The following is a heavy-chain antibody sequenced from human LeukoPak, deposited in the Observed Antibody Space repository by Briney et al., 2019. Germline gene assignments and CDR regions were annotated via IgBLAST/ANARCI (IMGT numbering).Heavy chain of an antibody. CDR1: GITLSNYG. CDR2: ISDSGGRT. CDR3: AKRGVVIRVILVGLHKEAYYFDS. V-gene: IGHV3-23*01. J-gene: IGHJ4*02. Sequence: GGSLRLSCAVSGITLSNYGVSWVRQAPGKGLEWVAGISDSGGRTNYADSVKGRFTISRDNPKNTIYLQMNSLRAEDTAVYFCAKRGVVIRVILVGLHKEAYYFDSWGQGALVTVSS. D-gene: IGHD3-22*01.